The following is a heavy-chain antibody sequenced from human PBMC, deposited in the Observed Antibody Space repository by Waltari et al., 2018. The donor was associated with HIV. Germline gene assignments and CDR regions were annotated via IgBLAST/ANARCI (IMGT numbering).Heavy chain of an antibody. CDR1: GFTSSSYS. CDR3: ARSPLYYYDSSGYYLDY. CDR2: ISSSSGTI. Sequence: VQLVESGGGLVQPGGSLRLSCAASGFTSSSYSMNWVRQAPGKGLECVSYISSSSGTIDYAYSVKGRFTITRDNAKNSLYLQMNSLRDEDTAVYYCARSPLYYYDSSGYYLDYWGQGTLLTVSS. D-gene: IGHD3-22*01. J-gene: IGHJ4*02. V-gene: IGHV3-48*02.